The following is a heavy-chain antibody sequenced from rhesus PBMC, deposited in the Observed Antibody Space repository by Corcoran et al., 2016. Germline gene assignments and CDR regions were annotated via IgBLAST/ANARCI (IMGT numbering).Heavy chain of an antibody. J-gene: IGHJ4*01. CDR1: GFTFSSYG. CDR3: AKSGYSYLGFDY. D-gene: IGHD5-24*01. V-gene: IGHV3S5*01. CDR2: INSGGGST. Sequence: EVQLVETGGGLVQPGGSLKLSCAASGFTFSSYGMSWVRQAPGKGLAWVSAINSGGGSTNYADSVMGRFTISRDNSKNTLSLQMNSLRAEDTAVYYCAKSGYSYLGFDYWGQGVLVTVSS.